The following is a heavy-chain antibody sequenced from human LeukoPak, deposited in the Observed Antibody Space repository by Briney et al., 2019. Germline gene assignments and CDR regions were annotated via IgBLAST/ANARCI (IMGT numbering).Heavy chain of an antibody. J-gene: IGHJ5*02. CDR3: ARLSYDILTGSPDGFDP. Sequence: ASVKVSCKASGYTFTDYYLHWVRQAPGQGLEWMGWINPNSGGTNYAQKFQGRVTMTRDTSISTAYMELSRLRSDDTAVYYCARLSYDILTGSPDGFDPWGQGTLVTVSS. CDR1: GYTFTDYY. V-gene: IGHV1-2*02. CDR2: INPNSGGT. D-gene: IGHD3-9*01.